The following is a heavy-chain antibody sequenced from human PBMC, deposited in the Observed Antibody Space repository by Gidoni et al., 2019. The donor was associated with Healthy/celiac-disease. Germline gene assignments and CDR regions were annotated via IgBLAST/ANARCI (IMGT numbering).Heavy chain of an antibody. J-gene: IGHJ6*02. V-gene: IGHV1-69*01. CDR3: ASEGYCGGDCSWGYYYGMDV. CDR1: GGTFSSNA. D-gene: IGHD2-21*02. Sequence: QVQLVQPGAEVKKPGSSVKVSCKASGGTFSSNAISRVRQAPGQGLEWMGGIIPIFGTASYAQKFQGRVTITADESTSTAYMELSSLRSEDTAVYYCASEGYCGGDCSWGYYYGMDVWGQGTTVTVSS. CDR2: IIPIFGTA.